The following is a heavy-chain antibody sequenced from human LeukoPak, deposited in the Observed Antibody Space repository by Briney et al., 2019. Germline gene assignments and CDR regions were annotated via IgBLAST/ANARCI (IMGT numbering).Heavy chain of an antibody. CDR2: TYYRSKWYN. D-gene: IGHD6-13*01. V-gene: IGHV6-1*01. Sequence: SQTLSLTCAISGDSFSSNSAAWHWIRQSPSRGLEGLGRTYYRSKWYNDYAVSVKSQITINPDKSKNQFSLQLNSVTPEDTAVYYCARLRRWYSTQIDYYYMDVWGKGTTVTVSS. CDR1: GDSFSSNSAA. J-gene: IGHJ6*03. CDR3: ARLRRWYSTQIDYYYMDV.